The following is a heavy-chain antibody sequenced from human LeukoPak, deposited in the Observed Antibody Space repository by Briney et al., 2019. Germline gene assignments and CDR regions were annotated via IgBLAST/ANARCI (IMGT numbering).Heavy chain of an antibody. Sequence: SETLSLTCTVSGDSISSIYYYWGWIRQPPGKGLEWIGTIYYGGSTYYNPSLKSRVTISVDTSKNQFSLKLSSVTAADTAVYFCARLSRGVVTTNFDYWGQGTLVTVSS. D-gene: IGHD2-21*02. J-gene: IGHJ4*02. CDR3: ARLSRGVVTTNFDY. V-gene: IGHV4-39*01. CDR1: GDSISSIYYY. CDR2: IYYGGST.